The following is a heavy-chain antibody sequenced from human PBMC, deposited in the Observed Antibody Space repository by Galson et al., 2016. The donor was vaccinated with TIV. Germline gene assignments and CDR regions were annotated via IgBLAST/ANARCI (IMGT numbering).Heavy chain of an antibody. V-gene: IGHV6-1*01. D-gene: IGHD1-7*01. Sequence: CAISVDSVSGNTAAWNWVRQSPSRGLEWLGRTYYTSKWNTDYAVSVKGRIIIRPDTSMNQVSLQLSSVIPDDTAVYYCSRGNWNYGMGGAMDVWGRGTTVTVSS. J-gene: IGHJ6*02. CDR3: SRGNWNYGMGGAMDV. CDR1: VDSVSGNTAA. CDR2: TYYTSKWNT.